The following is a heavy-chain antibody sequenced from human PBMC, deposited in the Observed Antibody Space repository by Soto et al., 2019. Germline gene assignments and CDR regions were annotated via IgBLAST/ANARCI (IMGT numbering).Heavy chain of an antibody. Sequence: EVQLVESGGGLVQPGGSLRLSCAASGFSLRSRSMNWVRQAPGKGLEWVSYISGSSTTIYYTDSVKGRFTISRDNAKNSLYLQMNSLRHEDTAVYYCARGELDRTIDYWGQGSQLTVSS. V-gene: IGHV3-48*02. CDR1: GFSLRSRS. CDR2: ISGSSTTI. D-gene: IGHD1-1*01. J-gene: IGHJ4*02. CDR3: ARGELDRTIDY.